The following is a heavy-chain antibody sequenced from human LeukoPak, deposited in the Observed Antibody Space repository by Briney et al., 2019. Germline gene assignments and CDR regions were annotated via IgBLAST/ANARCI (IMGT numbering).Heavy chain of an antibody. CDR2: IIPVFEKP. J-gene: IGHJ4*02. Sequence: SVKVSCKASGGTFSNYAVSWVRQAPGQGLEWMGGIIPVFEKPNYARKFQDRVTITADESTATAYMELSSLTSEDTAIYFCARQHPLGSGDYWGQGTLVTVSS. V-gene: IGHV1-69*13. CDR1: GGTFSNYA. CDR3: ARQHPLGSGDY. D-gene: IGHD3-10*01.